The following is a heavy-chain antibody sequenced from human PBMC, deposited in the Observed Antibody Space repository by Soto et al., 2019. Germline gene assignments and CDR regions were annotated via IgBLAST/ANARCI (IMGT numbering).Heavy chain of an antibody. CDR3: ARSMIVVVMTPGAFDI. Sequence: QVQLVESGGGVVQLGRSLRLSCAASGFTFSSYGMHWVRQAPGKGLEWVAVISYDGSNKYYADSVKGRFTISRDNSKNTLYLQMNSLRAEDTAVYYCARSMIVVVMTPGAFDIWGQGTMVTVSS. V-gene: IGHV3-30*03. D-gene: IGHD3-22*01. CDR2: ISYDGSNK. CDR1: GFTFSSYG. J-gene: IGHJ3*02.